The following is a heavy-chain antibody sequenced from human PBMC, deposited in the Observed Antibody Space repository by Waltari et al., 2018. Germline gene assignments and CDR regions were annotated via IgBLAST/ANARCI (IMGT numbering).Heavy chain of an antibody. J-gene: IGHJ3*02. CDR3: ARDEWELHAFDI. CDR1: GGSFSGYY. CDR2: INHSGST. D-gene: IGHD1-26*01. V-gene: IGHV4-34*01. Sequence: QVQLQQWGAGLLKPSETLSLTCAVYGGSFSGYYWSWIRQPPGKGLEWIGEINHSGSTYYNPSLKSRVTISVDTSKNQFSLKLSSVTAADTAVYYCARDEWELHAFDIWGQGTMVTVSS.